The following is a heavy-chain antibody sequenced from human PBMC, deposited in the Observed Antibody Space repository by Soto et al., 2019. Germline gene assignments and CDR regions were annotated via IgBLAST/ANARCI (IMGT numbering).Heavy chain of an antibody. V-gene: IGHV3-23*01. J-gene: IGHJ3*01. CDR1: GFTFSSYI. CDR3: AKDEGNWTGDVFDV. D-gene: IGHD1-20*01. Sequence: GGSLRLSCAASGFTFSSYIMTWVRQGPGKGLEWVSVISNGGATMYYADSVKGRFTISRDNSKNTLYLQMNNLRAEDTAVYYCAKDEGNWTGDVFDVWGPGTVVTVSS. CDR2: ISNGGATM.